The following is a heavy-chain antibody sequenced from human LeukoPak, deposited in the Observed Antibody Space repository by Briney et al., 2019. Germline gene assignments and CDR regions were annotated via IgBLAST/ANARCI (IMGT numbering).Heavy chain of an antibody. J-gene: IGHJ5*02. CDR3: ARAHRPTWFDP. Sequence: SETLSLTCTVSGGSISSSSYYWGWIRQPPGKGLEWIGSIYYSGSTYYNPSLKSRVTISVDTSKNQFSLKLSSVTAADTAVYYCARAHRPTWFDPWGQGTLVTVSS. V-gene: IGHV4-39*07. CDR2: IYYSGST. CDR1: GGSISSSSYY.